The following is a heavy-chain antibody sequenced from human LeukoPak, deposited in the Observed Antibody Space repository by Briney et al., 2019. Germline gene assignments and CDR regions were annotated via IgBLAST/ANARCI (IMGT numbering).Heavy chain of an antibody. D-gene: IGHD3-22*01. CDR3: ARRTRIRSYYYDSSGYYSFDY. CDR1: GGSFSGYY. J-gene: IGHJ4*02. V-gene: IGHV4-34*01. CDR2: INHSGST. Sequence: SETLSLTCAVYGGSFSGYYWSWIRQPPGRGLEWIGEINHSGSTNYNPSLKSRVTISVDTSKNQFSLKLSSVTAADTAVYYCARRTRIRSYYYDSSGYYSFDYWGQGTLVTVSS.